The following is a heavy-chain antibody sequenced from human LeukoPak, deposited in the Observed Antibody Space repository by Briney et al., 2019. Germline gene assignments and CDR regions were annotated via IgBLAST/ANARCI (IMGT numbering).Heavy chain of an antibody. CDR3: ARLSKGRYFDYIFDY. CDR1: GGSVSSTEFY. D-gene: IGHD3-9*01. J-gene: IGHJ4*02. V-gene: IGHV4-39*01. CDR2: IYYTGST. Sequence: SETLSLTCTVSGGSVSSTEFYWGWIRQPPGKGLQWIGNIYYTGSTYYNPSLNSRVTMSVDTSQNQISLNMTSVTAADTAVYYCARLSKGRYFDYIFDYWGQGTLVTVSS.